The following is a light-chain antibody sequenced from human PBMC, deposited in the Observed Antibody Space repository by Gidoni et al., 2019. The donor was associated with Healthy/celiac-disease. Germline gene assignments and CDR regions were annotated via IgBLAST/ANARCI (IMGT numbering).Light chain of an antibody. J-gene: IGKJ3*01. CDR2: AAS. CDR1: QSISSY. CDR3: QQSYSTPQT. Sequence: DIQMTQSPSSLSASVGDRVTITCRARQSISSYLNWYQQKPGKAPKLLIYAASSLQSGVPSRFSGSGSGTDFTLTISSLQPEDFANYYCQQSYSTPQTFGPGTKVEIK. V-gene: IGKV1-39*01.